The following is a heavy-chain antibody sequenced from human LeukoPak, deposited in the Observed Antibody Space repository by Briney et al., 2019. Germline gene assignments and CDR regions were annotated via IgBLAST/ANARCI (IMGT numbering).Heavy chain of an antibody. D-gene: IGHD1-7*01. CDR3: TRGGTTLDY. Sequence: TGGSLRLSCAASGFTFSTYTMYWVRQAPGKGLEWVAVISYDGSNKYYADSVKGRFTISRDNAKNTLYLQMNSLRAEDTAVYYCTRGGTTLDYWGQGTLVTVSS. CDR2: ISYDGSNK. J-gene: IGHJ4*02. CDR1: GFTFSTYT. V-gene: IGHV3-30-3*01.